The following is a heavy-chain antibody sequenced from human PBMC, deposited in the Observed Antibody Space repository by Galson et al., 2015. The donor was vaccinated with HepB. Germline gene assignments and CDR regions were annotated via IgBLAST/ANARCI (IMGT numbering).Heavy chain of an antibody. CDR1: GFTFSSYS. Sequence: SLRLSCAASGFTFSSYSMNWVRQAPGKGLEWVSSISSSSSYIYYADSVKGRFTISRDNAKNSLYLQMNSLRAEDTAVYYCASEGIAAAARPLDYWGQGTLVTVSS. D-gene: IGHD6-13*01. CDR2: ISSSSSYI. V-gene: IGHV3-21*01. CDR3: ASEGIAAAARPLDY. J-gene: IGHJ4*02.